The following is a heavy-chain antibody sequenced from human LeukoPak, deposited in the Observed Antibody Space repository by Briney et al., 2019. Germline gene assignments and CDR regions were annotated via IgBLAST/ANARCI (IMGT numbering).Heavy chain of an antibody. D-gene: IGHD2-15*01. J-gene: IGHJ6*02. CDR2: IYSGGST. CDR3: ARDPYCSGGTCYPAPYYGMDV. CDR1: GFTVSNNY. Sequence: GSLRLSCAASGFTVSNNYMSWVRPAPGKGLEWVSVIYSGGSTYYADSVKGRFTISRDNSKNTLYLQMNSLRAEDTAVYYCARDPYCSGGTCYPAPYYGMDVWGQGTTVTVSS. V-gene: IGHV3-66*01.